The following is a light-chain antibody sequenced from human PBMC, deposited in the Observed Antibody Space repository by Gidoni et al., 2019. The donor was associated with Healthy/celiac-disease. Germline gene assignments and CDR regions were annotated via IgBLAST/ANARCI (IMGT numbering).Light chain of an antibody. CDR1: QSVSSY. J-gene: IGKJ4*01. CDR3: QQRSNWPLT. Sequence: SPGERATLSCRASQSVSSYLAWYQQKPGQAPRLLIYDASNRATGIPARFSGSGSGTDFTLTISSLEPEDFAVYYCQQRSNWPLTLAEGPRWRSN. CDR2: DAS. V-gene: IGKV3-11*01.